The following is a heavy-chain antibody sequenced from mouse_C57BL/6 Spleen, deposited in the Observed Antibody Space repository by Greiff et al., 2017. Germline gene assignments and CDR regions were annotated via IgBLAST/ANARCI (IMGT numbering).Heavy chain of an antibody. CDR3: ARLTGTLIDYAMDC. V-gene: IGHV1-82*01. CDR2: IYPGDGDT. CDR1: GYAFSSSW. Sequence: VQLQQSGPELVKPGASVKISCKASGYAFSSSWMNWVKQRPGKGLEWIGRIYPGDGDTNYNGKFKGKATLTADKSSSTAYMQLSSLTSEDSAVYFCARLTGTLIDYAMDCWGQGTSVTVSS. D-gene: IGHD4-1*01. J-gene: IGHJ4*01.